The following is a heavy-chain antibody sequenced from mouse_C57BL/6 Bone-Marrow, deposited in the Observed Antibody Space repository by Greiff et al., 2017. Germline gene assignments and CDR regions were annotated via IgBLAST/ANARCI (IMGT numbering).Heavy chain of an antibody. V-gene: IGHV5-2*01. CDR2: INSDGGST. J-gene: IGHJ2*01. D-gene: IGHD2-5*01. CDR1: EYEFPSHD. Sequence: EVMLVESGGGLVQPGESLKLSCESNEYEFPSHDMSWVRKTPEKRLELVAAINSDGGSTYYPDTMERRFIISRDNTKKTLYLQMSSLRSDDTALYYCASAYYSNYTGGFDYWGQGTTLTVSS. CDR3: ASAYYSNYTGGFDY.